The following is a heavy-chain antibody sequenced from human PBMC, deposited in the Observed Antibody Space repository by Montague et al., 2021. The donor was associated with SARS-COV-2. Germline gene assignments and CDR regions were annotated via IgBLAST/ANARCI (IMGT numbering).Heavy chain of an antibody. Sequence: SETLSLTCTVSGGSMNTDSYYWGWIRQPPGRGPEWIATIYYSGTIYYNPSLHTRTTISADMSTNQFYLKLTSVTAADTAVYYCARAGYSTGFGWFDPWGQGTLVTVSS. J-gene: IGHJ5*02. CDR1: GGSMNTDSYY. D-gene: IGHD6-19*01. CDR3: ARAGYSTGFGWFDP. CDR2: IYYSGTI. V-gene: IGHV4-39*01.